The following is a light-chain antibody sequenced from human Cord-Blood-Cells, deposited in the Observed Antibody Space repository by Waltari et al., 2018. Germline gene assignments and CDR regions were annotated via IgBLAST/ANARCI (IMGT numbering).Light chain of an antibody. Sequence: QFVLTQPPSVSGAPGQRVTISCTGSSSNIGAGYDVHWYQQLPGTAPKLLIYGNSNRPSGVPDRFSGSKSGPSASLAITGLQAEDEADYYCQSYDSSLSGYVFGTGTKVTVL. CDR1: SSNIGAGYD. CDR3: QSYDSSLSGYV. J-gene: IGLJ1*01. CDR2: GNS. V-gene: IGLV1-40*01.